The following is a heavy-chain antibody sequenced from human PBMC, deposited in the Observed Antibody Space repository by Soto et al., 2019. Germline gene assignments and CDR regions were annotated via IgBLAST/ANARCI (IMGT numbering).Heavy chain of an antibody. J-gene: IGHJ6*02. CDR1: GFTFSSYG. D-gene: IGHD6-13*01. CDR2: ISYDGSNK. Sequence: PGGSLRLSCAASGFTFSSYGMHWVRQAPGKGLEWVAGISYDGSNKYYADSVKGRFTSSRDNSKNTLYLQMNSLRAEDTAVYHCAKHEQQLLSYYYYGMDVWGQGTTVTVSS. V-gene: IGHV3-30*18. CDR3: AKHEQQLLSYYYYGMDV.